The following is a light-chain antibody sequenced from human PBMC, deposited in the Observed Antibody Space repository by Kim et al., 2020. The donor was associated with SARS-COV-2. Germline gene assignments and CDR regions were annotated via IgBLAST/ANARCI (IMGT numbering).Light chain of an antibody. Sequence: QSALTQPPSASGSPGQSFTISCTGTSSDVGGYNYVSWYQQHPGKAPKLMIYEVSKRPSGVPDRFSGSKSGNTASLTVSGLQAEDEADYYCSSYAGSSTWVFGGGTQLTVL. J-gene: IGLJ3*02. V-gene: IGLV2-8*01. CDR2: EVS. CDR3: SSYAGSSTWV. CDR1: SSDVGGYNY.